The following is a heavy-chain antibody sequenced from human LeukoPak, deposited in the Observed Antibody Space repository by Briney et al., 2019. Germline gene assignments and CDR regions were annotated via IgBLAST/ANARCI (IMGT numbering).Heavy chain of an antibody. D-gene: IGHD3-22*01. J-gene: IGHJ5*02. Sequence: ASVKVSCKASGYTFTGYYMHWVRQAPGQGLEWMGWISPNSGGTNYAQKFQCRVTMNRDTPISTAYMELSRLRSDDTAVYYCATKYYHDTGDYFGPEFDPWGQGTLVTVSS. V-gene: IGHV1-2*02. CDR2: ISPNSGGT. CDR3: ATKYYHDTGDYFGPEFDP. CDR1: GYTFTGYY.